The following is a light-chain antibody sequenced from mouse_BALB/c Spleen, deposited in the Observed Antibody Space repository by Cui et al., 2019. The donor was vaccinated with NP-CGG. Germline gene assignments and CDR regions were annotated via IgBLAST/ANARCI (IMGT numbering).Light chain of an antibody. CDR1: TGAVTTSNY. CDR2: GTK. Sequence: AVVTQEFALTTSPGETVTLTCRSSTGAVTTSNYANWVQEKPDHLFTGLIGGTKNRAPGVPARFSGSLIGDKAALTITGAQTEDEAKYFCALWYSNHWVFGGGTKLTVL. V-gene: IGLV1*01. J-gene: IGLJ1*01. CDR3: ALWYSNHWV.